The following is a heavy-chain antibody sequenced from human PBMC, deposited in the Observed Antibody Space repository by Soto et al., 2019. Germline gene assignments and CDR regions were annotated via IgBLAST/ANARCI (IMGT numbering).Heavy chain of an antibody. V-gene: IGHV4-34*01. CDR2: INHSGST. CDR1: GGSFSGYY. J-gene: IGHJ6*02. D-gene: IGHD3-3*01. Sequence: SETLSLTCAVYGGSFSGYYWRWIRQPPGKXLEWIGEINHSGSTNYNPSLKSRVTISVDTSKNQFSLKLSSVTAADTAVYYCARISITIFGVVISAPYYYGMDVWGQGTTVTVS. CDR3: ARISITIFGVVISAPYYYGMDV.